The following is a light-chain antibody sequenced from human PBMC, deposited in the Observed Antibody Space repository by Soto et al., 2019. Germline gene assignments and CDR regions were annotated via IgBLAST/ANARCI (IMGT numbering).Light chain of an antibody. Sequence: QSVLTQPASVSGSPGQSISISCTGTSSHVETYNLVSWYQQSSGKAPKLMIYEVSKRPSGVSNRFSGSKSGNTASLTISGLQAEDEADYYCCSYAGTNTYLLGTGTKVTV. V-gene: IGLV2-23*02. CDR3: CSYAGTNTYL. CDR2: EVS. CDR1: SSHVETYNL. J-gene: IGLJ1*01.